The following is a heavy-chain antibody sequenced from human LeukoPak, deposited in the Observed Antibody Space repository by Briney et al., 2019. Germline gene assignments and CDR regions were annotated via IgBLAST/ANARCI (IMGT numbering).Heavy chain of an antibody. CDR2: IGSGGGTI. CDR1: GFTFSSYE. V-gene: IGHV3-48*03. D-gene: IGHD1-1*01. Sequence: GGSLRLSCAASGFTFSSYEMNWVRQAPGKGLEWVSYIGSGGGTISYADSVKGRFTISRDNAENSLYLQMNGLRDEDTAVYYCARYTNGFDYWGQGTLVTVSS. J-gene: IGHJ4*02. CDR3: ARYTNGFDY.